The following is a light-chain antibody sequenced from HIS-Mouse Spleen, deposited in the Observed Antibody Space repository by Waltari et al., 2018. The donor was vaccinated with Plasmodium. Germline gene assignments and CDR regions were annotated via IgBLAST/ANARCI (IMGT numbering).Light chain of an antibody. V-gene: IGKV1-5*03. J-gene: IGKJ1*01. CDR1: PSISSR. CDR2: KAS. Sequence: DIQMTQSPSTLPASVGARVTITCLASPSISSRLAWYQQKPGKAPKLLIYKASSLESGVPSRFSGSGSGTEFTLTISSLQPDDFATYYCQQYNSYSWTFGQGTKVEIK. CDR3: QQYNSYSWT.